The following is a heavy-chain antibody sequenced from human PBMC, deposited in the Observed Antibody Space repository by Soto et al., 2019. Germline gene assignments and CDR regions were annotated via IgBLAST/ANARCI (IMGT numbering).Heavy chain of an antibody. Sequence: ASVKVSCKASGYTFTSYYMHWVRQAPGKGLEWMGGFDPEDGETIYAQKFQGRVTMTEDTSTDTAYMELSSLRSEDTAVYYCATDIVVVPAARIGFDPWGQGTLVTVSS. V-gene: IGHV1-24*01. CDR2: FDPEDGET. D-gene: IGHD2-2*01. CDR3: ATDIVVVPAARIGFDP. J-gene: IGHJ5*02. CDR1: GYTFTSYY.